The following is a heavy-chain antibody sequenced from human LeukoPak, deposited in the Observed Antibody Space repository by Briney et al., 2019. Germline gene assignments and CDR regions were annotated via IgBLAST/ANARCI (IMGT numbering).Heavy chain of an antibody. CDR2: IYYSGST. J-gene: IGHJ4*02. Sequence: SGTLSLTCTVSGGSISSYYWSWIRQPPGKGLEWIGYIYYSGSTNYNPSLKSRVTISVDTSKNQFSLKLSSVTAADTAVYYCARHLVGGWSDYWGQGTLVTVSS. CDR3: ARHLVGGWSDY. D-gene: IGHD6-19*01. CDR1: GGSISSYY. V-gene: IGHV4-59*08.